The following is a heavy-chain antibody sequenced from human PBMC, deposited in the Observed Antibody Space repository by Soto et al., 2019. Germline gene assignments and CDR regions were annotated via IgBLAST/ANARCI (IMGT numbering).Heavy chain of an antibody. CDR3: AGASSRASSMVAAY. Sequence: SVQVSCKASNDSLSSHFIHWVRQAPGEGLEWXGIXXPXXNXAXXXKXXXGRLTLTSDMPSRTVYMQLSNLRSDDTAVYYCAGASSRASSMVAAYWGQGTLVTVSS. CDR1: NDSLSSHF. V-gene: IGHV1-46*01. CDR2: XXPXXNXA. D-gene: IGHD3-10*01. J-gene: IGHJ4*02.